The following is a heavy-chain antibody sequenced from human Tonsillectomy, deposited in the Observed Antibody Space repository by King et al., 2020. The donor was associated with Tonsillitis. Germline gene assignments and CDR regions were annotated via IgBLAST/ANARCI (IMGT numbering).Heavy chain of an antibody. J-gene: IGHJ6*02. CDR2: IYYSGTT. CDR1: GDSISRSNYY. Sequence: QLQESGPGLVKPSETLSLTCSVSGDSISRSNYYWGWIRQPPGKGLEWIGSIYYSGTTYYNPSLTSRVTISVDTSKNQFSLKLSSVTAADTAVYYCARHVGTSCYWCYYGMDVWGQGTTVTVSS. V-gene: IGHV4-39*01. CDR3: ARHVGTSCYWCYYGMDV. D-gene: IGHD2-2*01.